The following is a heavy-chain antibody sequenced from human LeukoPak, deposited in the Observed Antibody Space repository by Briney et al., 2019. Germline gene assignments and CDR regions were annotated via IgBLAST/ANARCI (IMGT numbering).Heavy chain of an antibody. J-gene: IGHJ6*03. Sequence: LETLSLTCAVYGGSFSGYYWSWIRQPPGKGLEWIGSIYYSGSTYYNPSLKSRVTISVDTSKNQFSLKVTSMTAADTAVYYCARNYNRFYYYMDVWGKGTTVTVSS. CDR2: IYYSGST. D-gene: IGHD5-24*01. CDR3: ARNYNRFYYYMDV. V-gene: IGHV4-34*01. CDR1: GGSFSGYY.